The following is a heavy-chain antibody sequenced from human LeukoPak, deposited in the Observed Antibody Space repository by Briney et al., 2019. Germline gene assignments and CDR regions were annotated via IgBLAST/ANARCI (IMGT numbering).Heavy chain of an antibody. CDR3: TRDTGTTGEVKFDP. CDR2: IYYSGGT. Sequence: SETLSLTCTVSGGSISSYYWSWIRQPPGKGLEWIGYIYYSGGTNYNPSLKSRVTMSVDTSKSQFSLNLMSVTAADTAVYYCTRDTGTTGEVKFDPWGQGTLVTVSS. D-gene: IGHD4-17*01. V-gene: IGHV4-59*12. J-gene: IGHJ5*02. CDR1: GGSISSYY.